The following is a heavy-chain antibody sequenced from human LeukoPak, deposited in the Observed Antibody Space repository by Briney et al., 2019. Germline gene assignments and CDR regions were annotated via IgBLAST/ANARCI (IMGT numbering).Heavy chain of an antibody. D-gene: IGHD6-19*01. Sequence: GGSLRLSCAASGFTVSSNYMSWVRQAPGKGLEWVSIIYSGGGTYYADSVKGRFTISRDNSKNTLYLQMNSLRAEDTAVYYCAKDPSQWSSGWYYFDYWGRGTLVTVSS. V-gene: IGHV3-53*01. CDR1: GFTVSSNY. J-gene: IGHJ4*02. CDR3: AKDPSQWSSGWYYFDY. CDR2: IYSGGGT.